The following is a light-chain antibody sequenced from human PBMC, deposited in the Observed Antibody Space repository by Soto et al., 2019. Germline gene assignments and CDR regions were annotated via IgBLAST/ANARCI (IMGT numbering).Light chain of an antibody. CDR1: QSINNW. CDR3: QQYHSYRT. Sequence: DIQMTQSPSTLSASVGDRVTITCRASQSINNWLAWYQQKPGEAPNLLIYDVSSLESGVPSRFSGSGSGTEFTLTISSLQPDDFATYFCQQYHSYRTFGQGTKLEIK. J-gene: IGKJ1*01. V-gene: IGKV1-5*01. CDR2: DVS.